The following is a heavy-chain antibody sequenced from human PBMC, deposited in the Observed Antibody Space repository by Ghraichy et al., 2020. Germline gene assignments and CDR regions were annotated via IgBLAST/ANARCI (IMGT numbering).Heavy chain of an antibody. CDR1: GYTFTGYY. D-gene: IGHD3-3*01. J-gene: IGHJ6*02. CDR2: INPNSGGT. CDR3: ARAPITIFGVEAYYYYGMDV. V-gene: IGHV1-2*02. Sequence: ASVKVSCKASGYTFTGYYMHWVRQAPGQGLEWMGWINPNSGGTNYAQKFQGRVTMTRDTSISTAYMELSRLRSDDTAVYYCARAPITIFGVEAYYYYGMDVWGQGTTVTVSS.